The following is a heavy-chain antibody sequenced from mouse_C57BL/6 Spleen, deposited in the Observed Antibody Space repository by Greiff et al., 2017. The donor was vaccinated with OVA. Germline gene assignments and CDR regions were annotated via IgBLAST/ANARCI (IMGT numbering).Heavy chain of an antibody. CDR3: ARAWGSSQYYFDY. CDR2: IYPGDGDT. V-gene: IGHV1-80*01. J-gene: IGHJ2*01. CDR1: GYAFSSYW. D-gene: IGHD1-1*01. Sequence: QVQLQQSGAELVKPGASVKISCKASGYAFSSYWMNWVKQRPGKGLEWIGQIYPGDGDTNYNGKFKGKATLTADKSSSTAYMQLSSLTSEDAAVYFGARAWGSSQYYFDYWGQGPTLTVSS.